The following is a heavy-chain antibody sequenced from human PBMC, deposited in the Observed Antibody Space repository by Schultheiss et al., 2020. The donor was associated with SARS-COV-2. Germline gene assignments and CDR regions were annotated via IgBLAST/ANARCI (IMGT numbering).Heavy chain of an antibody. CDR1: GFTFSSYG. CDR3: ARDPGDYGDYFDY. D-gene: IGHD4-17*01. CDR2: ISYDGSNK. J-gene: IGHJ4*02. V-gene: IGHV3-30*03. Sequence: RGSLRLSCAASGFTFSSYGMHWVRQAPGKGLEWVAVISYDGSNKYYADSVKGRFTISRDNSKNTLFLHMNSLRAGDTASYYCARDPGDYGDYFDYWGQGTLVTVSS.